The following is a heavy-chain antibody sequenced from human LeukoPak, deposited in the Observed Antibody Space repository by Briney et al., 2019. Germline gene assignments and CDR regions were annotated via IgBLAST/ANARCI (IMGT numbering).Heavy chain of an antibody. CDR3: AKTYGSGSYYNSLDY. CDR1: GFTFSSYA. J-gene: IGHJ4*02. Sequence: PGGSLRLSCAASGFTFSSYAMSWVRQAPGTGLEWVSDISGSGGSTYYADSVKGRFTISRDNSKNTLYLQMNSLRAEDTAVYYCAKTYGSGSYYNSLDYWGQGTLVTVST. V-gene: IGHV3-23*01. D-gene: IGHD3-10*01. CDR2: ISGSGGST.